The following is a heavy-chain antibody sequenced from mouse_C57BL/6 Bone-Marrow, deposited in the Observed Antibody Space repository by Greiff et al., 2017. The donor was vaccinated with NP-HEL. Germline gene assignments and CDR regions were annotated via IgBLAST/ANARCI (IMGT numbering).Heavy chain of an antibody. V-gene: IGHV1-82*01. CDR2: IYFGDGDS. J-gene: IGHJ1*03. D-gene: IGHD2-3*01. CDR1: GYAFSSSW. Sequence: QVQLQQSGPELVKPGASVKISCKASGYAFSSSWMNWVKQRPGKGLEWIERIYFGDGDSHYNEKFKGKATLTADKSSSTAYMQLSSLTSEDSAVYFCARGGYDGYYGFFDVWGTGTSVTVSS. CDR3: ARGGYDGYYGFFDV.